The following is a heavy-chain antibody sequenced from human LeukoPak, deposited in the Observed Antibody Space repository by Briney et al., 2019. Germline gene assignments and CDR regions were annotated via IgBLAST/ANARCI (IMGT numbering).Heavy chain of an antibody. J-gene: IGHJ4*02. CDR3: AKDSVPYSGSYHDY. CDR1: GFTFSNYA. Sequence: GGSLRLSCAASGFTFSNYAMTWVRQAPGKGLEWVSSISGSGGSTYYADSVKGRFTISRDNSKNTLYLQMNSLRAEDTAVYYCAKDSVPYSGSYHDYWGQGTLVTVSS. D-gene: IGHD1-26*01. V-gene: IGHV3-23*01. CDR2: ISGSGGST.